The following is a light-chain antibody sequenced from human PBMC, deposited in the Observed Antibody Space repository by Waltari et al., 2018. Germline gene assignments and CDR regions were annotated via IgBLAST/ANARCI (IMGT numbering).Light chain of an antibody. CDR2: RAS. Sequence: IEMTQSPSTLSASVGDRVTIACRASQRIGSRLAWYQQTPGGAPKLLIYRASDLESGVPSTFSGDGSGTDFTLTISSLQPNDSAIYYCQQYDTYPGTFGQGTKV. J-gene: IGKJ1*01. V-gene: IGKV1-5*03. CDR3: QQYDTYPGT. CDR1: QRIGSR.